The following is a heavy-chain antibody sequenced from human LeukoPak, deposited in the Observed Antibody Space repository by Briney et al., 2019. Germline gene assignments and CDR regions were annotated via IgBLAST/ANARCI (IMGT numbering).Heavy chain of an antibody. CDR1: GGTFSSYA. CDR2: IIPIFGTA. Sequence: RGASVKVSCKASGGTFSSYAISWVRQAPGRGLEWMGGIIPIFGTANYAQKFQGRVTITADKSTSTAYMELSSLRSEDTAVYYCARAPEYAPYRYWGQGTLVTVSS. V-gene: IGHV1-69*06. J-gene: IGHJ4*02. D-gene: IGHD2-2*01. CDR3: ARAPEYAPYRY.